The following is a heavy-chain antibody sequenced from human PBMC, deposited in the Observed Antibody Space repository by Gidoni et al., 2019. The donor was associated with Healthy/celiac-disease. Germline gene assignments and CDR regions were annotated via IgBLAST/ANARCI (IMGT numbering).Heavy chain of an antibody. CDR1: GYTFTSYA. D-gene: IGHD1-26*01. J-gene: IGHJ4*02. CDR3: ARIVGATQDFDY. Sequence: QVQLVQSGAEVTKPGASVKVSCKASGYTFTSYAMHWVRQAPGQRLEWMGWINAGNGNTKYSQKFQGRVTITRDTSASTAYMELSSLRSEDTAVYYCARIVGATQDFDYWGQGTLVTVSS. V-gene: IGHV1-3*01. CDR2: INAGNGNT.